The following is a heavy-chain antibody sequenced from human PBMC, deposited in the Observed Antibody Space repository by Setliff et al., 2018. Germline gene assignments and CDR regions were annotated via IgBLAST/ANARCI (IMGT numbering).Heavy chain of an antibody. CDR2: ISAYTGNT. J-gene: IGHJ4*02. D-gene: IGHD2-8*01. Sequence: ASVKVSCKASGYTFSHSGITWVRQAPGQGLEWMGWISAYTGNTNYAQKLQGRVTMTTDASTNTAYMELRGLSSDDTAAYYCSRLVRYCSKTTCQTASGAEVWGQGTLVTVSS. CDR1: GYTFSHSG. CDR3: SRLVRYCSKTTCQTASGAEV. V-gene: IGHV1-18*01.